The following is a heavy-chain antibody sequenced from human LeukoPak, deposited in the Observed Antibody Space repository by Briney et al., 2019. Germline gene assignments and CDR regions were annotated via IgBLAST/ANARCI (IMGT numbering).Heavy chain of an antibody. J-gene: IGHJ4*02. V-gene: IGHV4-39*07. Sequence: SETLSLTCTVSGGSISSSSYYWGWLRQPPGKGLEWIGSIYYSGSTYYNPSLKSRVTISVDTSKNQFSLKLSSVTAADTAVYYCARARHGYVGYWGQETLVTVSS. CDR3: ARARHGYVGY. CDR2: IYYSGST. D-gene: IGHD5-12*01. CDR1: GGSISSSSYY.